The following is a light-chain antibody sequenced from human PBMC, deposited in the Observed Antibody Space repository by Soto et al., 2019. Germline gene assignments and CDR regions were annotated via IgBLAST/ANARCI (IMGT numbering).Light chain of an antibody. Sequence: EIVLTQSPATLSLSPGERATISCRASQSVSSYLAWYQQKPGQAPRLLIYDASNRATGIPDRFSGSGSGTDFTLTINSLEPEDFAVYYCQQRRKWPLTFGPGTKVDI. CDR3: QQRRKWPLT. CDR2: DAS. CDR1: QSVSSY. J-gene: IGKJ3*01. V-gene: IGKV3-11*01.